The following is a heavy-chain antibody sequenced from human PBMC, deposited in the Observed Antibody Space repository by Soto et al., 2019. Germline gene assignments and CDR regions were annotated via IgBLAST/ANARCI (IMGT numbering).Heavy chain of an antibody. J-gene: IGHJ5*02. CDR1: GESFSGYY. Sequence: SETLSLTCAVYGESFSGYYWSWIRQPPGKGLEWIGEINHSGSTNYNPSLKSRVTISVDTSKNQFSLKLSSVTAADTAVYYCARQRLLWFVAGSFGWFDPWGQGTLVTVSS. CDR3: ARQRLLWFVAGSFGWFDP. D-gene: IGHD3-10*01. CDR2: INHSGST. V-gene: IGHV4-34*01.